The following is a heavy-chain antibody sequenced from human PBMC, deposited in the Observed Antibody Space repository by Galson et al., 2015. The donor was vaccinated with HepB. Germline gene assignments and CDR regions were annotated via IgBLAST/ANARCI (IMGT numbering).Heavy chain of an antibody. J-gene: IGHJ4*02. D-gene: IGHD3-3*01. CDR1: GFTFSSYW. CDR3: ARSDTGRYDFWSGYPPAKYYFDY. V-gene: IGHV3-7*03. Sequence: SLRLSCAASGFTFSSYWMSWVRQAPGKRLEWVANIKQDGSEKYYVDSVKGRFTISRDNAKNSLYLQMNSLRAEDTAVYYCARSDTGRYDFWSGYPPAKYYFDYWGQGTLVTVSS. CDR2: IKQDGSEK.